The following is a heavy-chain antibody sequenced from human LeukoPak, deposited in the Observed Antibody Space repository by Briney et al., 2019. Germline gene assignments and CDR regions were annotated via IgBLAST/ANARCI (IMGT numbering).Heavy chain of an antibody. D-gene: IGHD3-10*01. V-gene: IGHV3-7*03. CDR1: GFAFSSCW. CDR2: IKEDGSEK. CDR3: ATDSFGIFDY. J-gene: IGHJ4*02. Sequence: GGSLRLSCAASGFAFSSCWMNWVRQAPGKGLEWVAKIKEDGSEKYYVDSVKGRFTISRDNAENSLYLQMNSLRAEDTAVYYCATDSFGIFDYWGQGTLVTVS.